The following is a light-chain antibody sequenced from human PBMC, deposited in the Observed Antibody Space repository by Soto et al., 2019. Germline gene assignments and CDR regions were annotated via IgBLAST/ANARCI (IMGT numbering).Light chain of an antibody. V-gene: IGKV1-5*03. CDR1: KTISSW. CDR3: QHYNSYSEA. Sequence: DLQMTQSPSTLSGSVGDRVAIICGGSKTISSWLAWYQQKPGKAPKLLIYKASTLKSGAPSRFSGSGSGTEFTLTISSLQPDDFATYYCQHYNSYSEAFGQGTKVHIK. J-gene: IGKJ1*01. CDR2: KAS.